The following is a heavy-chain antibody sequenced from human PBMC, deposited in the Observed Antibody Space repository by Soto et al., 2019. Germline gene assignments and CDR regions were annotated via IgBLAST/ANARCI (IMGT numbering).Heavy chain of an antibody. CDR1: GGSFSGYY. Sequence: PSETLSLTCAVYGGSFSGYYWSWIRQPPGKGLEWIGEINHSGSTNYNPSLKSRVTISVDTSKNQFSLKLSSVTAADTAVYYCARGRPGAARSYYYYYMDVWGKGTTVTVSS. V-gene: IGHV4-34*01. CDR2: INHSGST. J-gene: IGHJ6*03. CDR3: ARGRPGAARSYYYYYMDV. D-gene: IGHD6-6*01.